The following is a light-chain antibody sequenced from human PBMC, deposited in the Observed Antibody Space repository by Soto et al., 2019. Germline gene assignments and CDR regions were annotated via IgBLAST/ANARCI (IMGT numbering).Light chain of an antibody. CDR1: NIGRKS. J-gene: IGLJ1*01. V-gene: IGLV3-21*02. CDR2: DDS. Sequence: SYELTQPPSLSVATGQTARITCGGNNIGRKSVHWYQQKPGQAPVLAVFDDSDRPSGIPERFSGSNSGNTATLTISSVEAGDEADYFCQVWDSTNDHVVFGTGTKV. CDR3: QVWDSTNDHVV.